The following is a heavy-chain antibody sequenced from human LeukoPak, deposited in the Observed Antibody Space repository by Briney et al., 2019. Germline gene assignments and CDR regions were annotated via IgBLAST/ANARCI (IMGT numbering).Heavy chain of an antibody. CDR1: GGTFSSYA. Sequence: SVKVSCKASGGTFSSYAISWVRQAPGQGLEWMGGIIPIFGTANYAQKFQGRATITADESTSTAYMELSSLRSEDTAVYYCARGGLRFLEWRGGAFDIWGQGTMVTVSS. D-gene: IGHD3-3*01. CDR2: IIPIFGTA. CDR3: ARGGLRFLEWRGGAFDI. V-gene: IGHV1-69*01. J-gene: IGHJ3*02.